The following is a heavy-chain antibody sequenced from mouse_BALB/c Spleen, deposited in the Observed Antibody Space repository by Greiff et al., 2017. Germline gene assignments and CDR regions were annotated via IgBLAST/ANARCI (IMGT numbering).Heavy chain of an antibody. Sequence: QVQLQQSGAELMKPGASVKISCKATGYTFSSYWIEWVKQRPGHGLEWIGEILPGSGSTNYNEKFKGKATFTADTSSNTAYMQLSSLTSEDSAVYYCARKKVWFAYWGQGTLVTVSA. V-gene: IGHV1-9*01. J-gene: IGHJ3*01. CDR3: ARKKVWFAY. CDR1: GYTFSSYW. CDR2: ILPGSGST. D-gene: IGHD1-3*01.